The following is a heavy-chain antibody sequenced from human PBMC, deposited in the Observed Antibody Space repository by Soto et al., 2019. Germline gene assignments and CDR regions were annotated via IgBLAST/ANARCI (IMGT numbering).Heavy chain of an antibody. CDR2: ISYDGSNQ. D-gene: IGHD3-9*01. J-gene: IGHJ4*02. Sequence: GGSLRLSCAASGFIFGSYGMHWVRQAPGKGLEWVAVISYDGSNQYYADSVKGRFTISRDNSKNTVYLQMKSLRAEDTAVYHCANGRLRYFDWYPSPDYWGQGILVTVSS. CDR3: ANGRLRYFDWYPSPDY. V-gene: IGHV3-30*18. CDR1: GFIFGSYG.